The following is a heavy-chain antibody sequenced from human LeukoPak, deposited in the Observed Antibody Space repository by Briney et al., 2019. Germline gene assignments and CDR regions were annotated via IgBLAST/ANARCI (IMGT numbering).Heavy chain of an antibody. J-gene: IGHJ5*02. V-gene: IGHV3-66*01. D-gene: IGHD3-10*01. CDR3: ARDGTMVRGAHPFDP. CDR1: GFTVSSNY. CDR2: IYSGGST. Sequence: PGGSLRLSCAASGFTVSSNYMSWVRQAPGKGLEWVSVIYSGGSTYYADSVKGRFTISRVNSKNTLYLQMNSLRAEDTAVYYCARDGTMVRGAHPFDPWGQGTLVTVSS.